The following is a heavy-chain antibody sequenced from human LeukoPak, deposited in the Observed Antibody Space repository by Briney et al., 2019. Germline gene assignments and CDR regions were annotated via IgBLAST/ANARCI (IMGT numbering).Heavy chain of an antibody. CDR1: GFTFSSHT. CDR3: ARGFSQGQQLTLGY. D-gene: IGHD6-13*01. V-gene: IGHV3-23*01. CDR2: IVGSGDNT. Sequence: GGSLRLSCAASGFTFSSHTMSWVRQAPGKGLEWLSCIVGSGDNTYYADSVKGRFTISRDNSKNTLYLQMNSLRAEDTAMYYCARGFSQGQQLTLGYWGQGTLVTVSS. J-gene: IGHJ4*02.